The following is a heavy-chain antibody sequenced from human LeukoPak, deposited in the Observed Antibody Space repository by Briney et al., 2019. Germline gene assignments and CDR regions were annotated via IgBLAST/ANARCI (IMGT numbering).Heavy chain of an antibody. J-gene: IGHJ4*02. CDR3: ARDLSDYVWGSYRWNYFDY. CDR2: ISYDGSNK. Sequence: GRSLRLSYAASGFTFSSYAMHWVRQAPGKGLEWVAVISYDGSNKYYADSVKGRFTISRDNSKNTLYLQMNSLRAEDTAVYYCARDLSDYVWGSYRWNYFDYWGQGTLVTVSS. CDR1: GFTFSSYA. V-gene: IGHV3-30-3*01. D-gene: IGHD3-16*02.